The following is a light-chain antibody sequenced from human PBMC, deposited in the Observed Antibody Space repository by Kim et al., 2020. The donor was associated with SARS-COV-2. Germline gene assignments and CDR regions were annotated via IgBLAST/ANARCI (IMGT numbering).Light chain of an antibody. Sequence: TTSCPGRRSHIGAGYAVHWSQPLPSTPPKLLIYGNSDRPSGLPDRFSGSKSGTSASLAITGLQAEDEADYYCQSYDSSLSVVFGGGTQLTVL. V-gene: IGLV1-40*01. CDR3: QSYDSSLSVV. CDR2: GNS. J-gene: IGLJ2*01. CDR1: RSHIGAGYA.